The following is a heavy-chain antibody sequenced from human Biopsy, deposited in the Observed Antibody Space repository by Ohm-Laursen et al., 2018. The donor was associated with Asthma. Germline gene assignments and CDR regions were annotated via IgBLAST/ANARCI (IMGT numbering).Heavy chain of an antibody. D-gene: IGHD3-3*01. J-gene: IGHJ6*02. V-gene: IGHV3-23*01. CDR2: ISSGGGSR. CDR1: GFRFSDYG. CDR3: ARFSMLTRTACGPYYIYKMDV. Sequence: SLRLSCAASGFRFSDYGMNWVRQAPGKGLEWVASISSGGGSRDYADPMEGRFPISRDNYNMVFLHMKYLRAKDTAIYYCARFSMLTRTACGPYYIYKMDVWGQGTTVTVSS.